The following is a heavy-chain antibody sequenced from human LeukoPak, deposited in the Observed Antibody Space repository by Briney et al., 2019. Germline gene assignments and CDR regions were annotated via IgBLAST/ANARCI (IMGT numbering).Heavy chain of an antibody. CDR3: AKGRITIFGVVTHYWYFDL. Sequence: GGSLRLSCAASGFTFSSYAMSWVRQAPGKGLEWVSAISGSGGSTYYADSVKGRFTISRDNSKNTLYLQMNSLRAEDTAVYYCAKGRITIFGVVTHYWYFDLWGRGTLVTVSS. J-gene: IGHJ2*01. V-gene: IGHV3-23*01. CDR2: ISGSGGST. D-gene: IGHD3-3*01. CDR1: GFTFSSYA.